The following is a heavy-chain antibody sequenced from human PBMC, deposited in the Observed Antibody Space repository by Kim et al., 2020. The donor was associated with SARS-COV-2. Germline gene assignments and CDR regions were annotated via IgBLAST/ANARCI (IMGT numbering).Heavy chain of an antibody. J-gene: IGHJ4*02. V-gene: IGHV4-31*02. Sequence: SLKSRVTISVDTSKNQFSLKLSSVTAADTAVYYCARRRITIFGVVTEFDYWGQGTLVTVSS. CDR3: ARRRITIFGVVTEFDY. D-gene: IGHD3-3*01.